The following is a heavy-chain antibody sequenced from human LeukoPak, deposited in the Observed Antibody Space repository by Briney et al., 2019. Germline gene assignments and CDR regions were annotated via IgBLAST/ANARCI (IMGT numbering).Heavy chain of an antibody. J-gene: IGHJ4*01. CDR1: GYTFTSYT. V-gene: IGHV1-3*02. Sequence: ASVKVSCKASGYTFTSYTIHWVRQAPGQRLEWMGWGNAGNGNTKYSQEFQGRVTITRDTSASTAYMELSSLRSEDMAVYYCARGGLLWFGELQYYFDYWGQGTLVTVSS. CDR2: GNAGNGNT. D-gene: IGHD3-10*01. CDR3: ARGGLLWFGELQYYFDY.